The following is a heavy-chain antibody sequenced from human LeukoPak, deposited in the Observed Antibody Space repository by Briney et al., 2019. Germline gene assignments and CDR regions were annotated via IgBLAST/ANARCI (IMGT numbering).Heavy chain of an antibody. J-gene: IGHJ4*02. CDR2: IWNAGTNT. CDR3: ARGGIQVSGIDEFDY. Sequence: PGGSLRLSCAASGFSFSTYGMHWVRQAPGKGLEWVALIWNAGTNTYYADSVKGRFTISRDNSKNTLYLQMNSLRAEDTAVYYCARGGIQVSGIDEFDYWGQGTLVTVSS. V-gene: IGHV3-33*01. CDR1: GFSFSTYG. D-gene: IGHD6-19*01.